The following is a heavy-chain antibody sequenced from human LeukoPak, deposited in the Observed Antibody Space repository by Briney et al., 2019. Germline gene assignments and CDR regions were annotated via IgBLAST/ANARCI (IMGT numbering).Heavy chain of an antibody. CDR3: ARTVTKQQLQNSEGVSDY. Sequence: PSETPSLTCAVYGGSFSGYYWSWIRQPPGKGLEWIGEINHSGSTNYNPSLKSRVTISVDTSKNQFSLKLSSVTAADTAVYYCARTVTKQQLQNSEGVSDYWGQGTLVTVSS. D-gene: IGHD6-13*01. J-gene: IGHJ4*02. V-gene: IGHV4-34*01. CDR2: INHSGST. CDR1: GGSFSGYY.